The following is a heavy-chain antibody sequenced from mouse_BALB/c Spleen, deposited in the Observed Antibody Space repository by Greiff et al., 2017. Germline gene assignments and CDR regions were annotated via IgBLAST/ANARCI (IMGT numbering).Heavy chain of an antibody. CDR3: ARSYYDEDAMDY. Sequence: QVQLQQSGPELVKPGASVKISCKASGYTFTDYWMHWVKQRPGQGLEWIGAIDTSDSYTSYNQKFKGKATLTVDESSSTAYMQLSSLTSEDSAVYYCARSYYDEDAMDYWGQGTSVTVSS. D-gene: IGHD2-4*01. CDR2: IDTSDSYT. V-gene: IGHV1-69*02. J-gene: IGHJ4*01. CDR1: GYTFTDYW.